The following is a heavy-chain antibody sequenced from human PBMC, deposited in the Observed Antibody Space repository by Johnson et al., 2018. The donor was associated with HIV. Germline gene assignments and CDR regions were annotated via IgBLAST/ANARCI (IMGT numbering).Heavy chain of an antibody. D-gene: IGHD1-1*01. Sequence: VQLVESGGGLVKPGGSLRLSCAASGFTLSNAWMRRVRQAPGKGLEWVGRIKSRTDGGTTDYTAPVKGRFTISRDDSKNTLYLHMNSLKTEETAVYFCTTRTWSDAFDIWGRGTRVTVSS. CDR3: TTRTWSDAFDI. J-gene: IGHJ3*02. CDR2: IKSRTDGGTT. V-gene: IGHV3-15*01. CDR1: GFTLSNAW.